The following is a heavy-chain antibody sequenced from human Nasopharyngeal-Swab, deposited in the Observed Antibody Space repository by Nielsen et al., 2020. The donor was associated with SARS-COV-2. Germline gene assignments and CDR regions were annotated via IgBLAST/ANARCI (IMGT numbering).Heavy chain of an antibody. CDR3: AKGPRGGSGYFDF. CDR1: GLTFDYYA. D-gene: IGHD3-22*01. J-gene: IGHJ4*02. Sequence: SLKIPCEVSGLTFDYYAMHWVRQAPGKGLEWVSGISWNSDRITYADSVKGRFTISRDNAKNSLFLQMNSLRPDDTALYYCAKGPRGGSGYFDFWGQGTLVTVSS. V-gene: IGHV3-9*01. CDR2: ISWNSDRI.